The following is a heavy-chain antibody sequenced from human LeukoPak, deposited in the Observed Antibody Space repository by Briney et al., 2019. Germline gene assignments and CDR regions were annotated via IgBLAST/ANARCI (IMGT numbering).Heavy chain of an antibody. CDR3: ARSTAGTFDFDY. D-gene: IGHD6-19*01. CDR1: GGSISSGSYY. J-gene: IGHJ4*02. CDR2: IYTSGST. V-gene: IGHV4-61*02. Sequence: PSETLSLTCTVSGGSISSGSYYWSWIRQPAGKGLEWIGRIYTSGSTNYNPSLKSRATISVDTSKNQFSLKLSSVTAADTAVYYCARSTAGTFDFDYWGQGTLVTVSS.